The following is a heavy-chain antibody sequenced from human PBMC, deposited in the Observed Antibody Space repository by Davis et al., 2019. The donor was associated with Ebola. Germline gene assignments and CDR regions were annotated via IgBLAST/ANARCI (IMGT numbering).Heavy chain of an antibody. V-gene: IGHV3-11*01. Sequence: GGSLRLSCAASGFTFSDYYMSWIRQAPGKGLEWVSYISGGGRTIYYADSVKGRFTISRDNSKNTLYLQMNSLRAEDTAVYYCAREAAALYYYGMDVWGQGTTVTVSS. D-gene: IGHD6-13*01. CDR2: ISGGGRTI. CDR3: AREAAALYYYGMDV. J-gene: IGHJ6*02. CDR1: GFTFSDYY.